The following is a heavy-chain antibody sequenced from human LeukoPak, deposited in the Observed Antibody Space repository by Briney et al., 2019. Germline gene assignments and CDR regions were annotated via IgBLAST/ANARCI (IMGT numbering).Heavy chain of an antibody. CDR3: ARHQDCSSSSCQGDFDY. J-gene: IGHJ4*02. CDR2: IYHSGST. V-gene: IGHV4-38-2*02. CDR1: GYSISGGYY. D-gene: IGHD2-15*01. Sequence: SETLSLTCTLSGYSISGGYYWGWGRQPPGKGLEWIGSIYHSGSTYYNPSLESRVTMSADTSKNQFSLKLNSVTAAETAVFYCARHQDCSSSSCQGDFDYWGQGSLVTVSS.